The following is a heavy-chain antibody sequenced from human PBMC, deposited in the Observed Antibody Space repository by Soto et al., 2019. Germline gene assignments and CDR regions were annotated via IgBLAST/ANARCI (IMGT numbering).Heavy chain of an antibody. CDR2: INHSGST. V-gene: IGHV4-34*03. CDR3: LCDPGY. D-gene: IGHD2-21*01. CDR1: GGSFSGYY. J-gene: IGHJ4*02. Sequence: QVQLQQWGAGLLKPSETLSLTCAVYGGSFSGYYWSWIRQPPGKGLEWIGEINHSGSTDYNPSLKCRVTLSADTSPNQLSLPLSSVTASHTAVHYCLCDPGYWGQGTLVTVSS.